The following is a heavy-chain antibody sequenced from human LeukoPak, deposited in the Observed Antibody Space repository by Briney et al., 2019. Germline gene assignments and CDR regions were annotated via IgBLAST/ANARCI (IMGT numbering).Heavy chain of an antibody. V-gene: IGHV1-2*02. D-gene: IGHD3-10*01. CDR2: INGNSGAT. J-gene: IGHJ4*02. CDR3: ARDFSWGVDY. CDR1: GFTFTGNY. Sequence: ASVKVSCKASGFTFTGNYLQCVRQAPGQGLEWMGWINGNSGATNYARNFQDRVTLTRDTSISTVYMELSRLRIDDTAVYYCARDFSWGVDYCGQGTLVTVSS.